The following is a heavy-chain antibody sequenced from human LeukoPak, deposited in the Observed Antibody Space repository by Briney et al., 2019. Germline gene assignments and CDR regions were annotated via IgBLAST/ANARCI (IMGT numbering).Heavy chain of an antibody. D-gene: IGHD3-3*01. V-gene: IGHV4-61*02. CDR3: ARGRYDFWSGYYDPRNWFDP. J-gene: IGHJ5*02. CDR2: FSASGNS. Sequence: SETLSLTCTVSGDSISSDDYYWSWIRQPAGKGLGWIGRFSASGNSNCNPSLKSRLTISVDTSKNQFSLKLSSVTAADTAVYYCARGRYDFWSGYYDPRNWFDPWGQGTLVTVSS. CDR1: GDSISSDDYY.